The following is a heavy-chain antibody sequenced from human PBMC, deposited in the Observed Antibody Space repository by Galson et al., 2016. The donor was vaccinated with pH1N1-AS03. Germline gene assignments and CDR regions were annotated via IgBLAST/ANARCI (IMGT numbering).Heavy chain of an antibody. Sequence: ASGYTFTNYGISWVRQAPGQGLEYMGWIGTYTIYAQKLQGRVTMTTDTSTSTAYMELRSLRSDDTAVYYCARGPHVMGDRNFYNGMDVWGQGTTVTVSS. CDR3: ARGPHVMGDRNFYNGMDV. V-gene: IGHV1-18*01. D-gene: IGHD3-16*01. CDR2: IGTYT. CDR1: GYTFTNYG. J-gene: IGHJ6*02.